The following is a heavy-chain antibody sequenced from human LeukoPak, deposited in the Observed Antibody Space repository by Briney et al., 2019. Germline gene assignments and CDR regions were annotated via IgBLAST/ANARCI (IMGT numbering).Heavy chain of an antibody. J-gene: IGHJ4*02. V-gene: IGHV4-38-2*01. CDR2: IYHSGST. CDR1: GYSIGSGYY. CDR3: ARHGSVAAAGFDY. D-gene: IGHD6-13*01. Sequence: PSETLSLTCAVSGYSIGSGYYWGWIRQPPGKGLEWIGSIYHSGSTYYSPSLKSRVTISVDTSKNQFSLKLSSVTAADTAVYYCARHGSVAAAGFDYWGQGTLVTVSS.